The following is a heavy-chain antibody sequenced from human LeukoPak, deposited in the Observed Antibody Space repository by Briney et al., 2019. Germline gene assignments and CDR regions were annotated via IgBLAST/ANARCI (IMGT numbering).Heavy chain of an antibody. V-gene: IGHV3-23*01. J-gene: IGHJ3*02. Sequence: GGSLRLSCAASRFTFSSYAMSWAPQAPGRGGVGVSGMSSRGRTPHHGDSVKGRFTIPRENSKNTLYLQRNSLRDEDMAVYYCAIDFIGIVRGDALVIWGEGTMVTVSS. D-gene: IGHD3-10*01. CDR3: AIDFIGIVRGDALVI. CDR2: MSSRGRTP. CDR1: RFTFSSYA.